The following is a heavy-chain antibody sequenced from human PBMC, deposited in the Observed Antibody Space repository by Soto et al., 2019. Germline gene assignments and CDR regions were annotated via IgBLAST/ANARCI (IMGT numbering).Heavy chain of an antibody. V-gene: IGHV1-69*13. Sequence: VASVKVSCKASGGTFSSYAISWVRQAPGQGLEWMGGIIPIFGTANYAQKFQGRVTITADESTSTAYMELSSLRSEDTAVYYCARAPVRTWYFDLWGRGTLVTVSS. CDR2: IIPIFGTA. CDR3: ARAPVRTWYFDL. CDR1: GGTFSSYA. J-gene: IGHJ2*01.